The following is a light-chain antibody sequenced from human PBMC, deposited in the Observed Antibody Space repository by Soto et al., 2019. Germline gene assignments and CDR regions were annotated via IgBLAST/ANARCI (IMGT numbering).Light chain of an antibody. CDR1: TSNIGAGYD. Sequence: QSVLTQPPSVSGAPGQRVTISCTGSTSNIGAGYDVHWYQLLPGTPPKLLIYGNSDRPSGIPDRFSGSKSGTSASLAISGLRSEDEADYYCAAWDDSLVVFGGGTKLTVL. J-gene: IGLJ2*01. V-gene: IGLV1-40*01. CDR2: GNS. CDR3: AAWDDSLVV.